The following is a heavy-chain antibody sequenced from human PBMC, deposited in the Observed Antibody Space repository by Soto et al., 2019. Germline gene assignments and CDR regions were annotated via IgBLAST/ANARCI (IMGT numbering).Heavy chain of an antibody. CDR3: ARGPPRDCSSTSCYVGGTT. J-gene: IGHJ5*02. CDR2: IIPIFGTA. CDR1: GGTFSSYA. D-gene: IGHD2-2*01. Sequence: QVQLVQSGAEVKKPGSSVKVSCKASGGTFSSYAISWVRQAPGQGLEWMGGIIPIFGTANYAQKFQGRVTITADEYTSTAYMELSSLRSEDTAVYYCARGPPRDCSSTSCYVGGTTWGQGTLVTVSS. V-gene: IGHV1-69*01.